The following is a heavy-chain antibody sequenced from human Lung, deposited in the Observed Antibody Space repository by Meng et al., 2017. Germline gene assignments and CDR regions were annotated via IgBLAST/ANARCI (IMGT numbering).Heavy chain of an antibody. CDR2: INPKSGDT. D-gene: IGHD6-13*01. J-gene: IGHJ4*02. V-gene: IGHV1-2*06. CDR3: ARDEDISAAGKLFGDY. Sequence: VQLGQPGAEVKKPGASGKVSCKASGYTFPDYWLHWVRRAPGQGLEWMGRINPKSGDTHYAQRFQGRVTMTGDTSISTAYMELSGLRSDDTAMYYCARDEDISAAGKLFGDYWGQGTLVTVSS. CDR1: GYTFPDYW.